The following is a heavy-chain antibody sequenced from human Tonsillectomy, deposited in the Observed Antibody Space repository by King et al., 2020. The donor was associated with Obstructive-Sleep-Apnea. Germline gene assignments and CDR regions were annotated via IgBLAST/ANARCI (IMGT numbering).Heavy chain of an antibody. CDR3: AGRSDYYDSSGTVNNWFDP. J-gene: IGHJ5*02. CDR2: IDPSDSYT. CDR1: GYSFTNYW. D-gene: IGHD3-22*01. V-gene: IGHV5-10-1*03. Sequence: QLVQSGAEVKKPGESLRISCKGSGYSFTNYWISWVRQMPGKGLEWMGRIDPSDSYTNYSPSFQGHVTISADKSISTAYLQWSSLKASDTAMDYCAGRSDYYDSSGTVNNWFDPWGQGTLVTVSS.